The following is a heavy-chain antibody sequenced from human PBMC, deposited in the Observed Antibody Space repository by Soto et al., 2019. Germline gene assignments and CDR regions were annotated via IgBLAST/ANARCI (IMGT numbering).Heavy chain of an antibody. CDR2: IYWDDDK. CDR3: ARLTRGLYDLDRLWEKFDS. D-gene: IGHD3-3*01. CDR1: GLSLSTYEMG. Sequence: QSTVKESGLTLVKPTETLTLTCTFSGLSLSTYEMGVGWIRQPPGKALEWLALIYWDDDKRYSPSLRSRLTITKDTSQIQVDLTMTNMDPVDTSTYDCARLTRGLYDLDRLWEKFDSWGQGTLVTVSS. J-gene: IGHJ4*02. V-gene: IGHV2-5*02.